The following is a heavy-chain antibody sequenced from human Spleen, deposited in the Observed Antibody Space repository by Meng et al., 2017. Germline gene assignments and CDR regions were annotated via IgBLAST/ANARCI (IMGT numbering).Heavy chain of an antibody. J-gene: IGHJ4*02. Sequence: QGHLPESGPGLGKPSGTLALPRAVSGGSISTTKWWNWVRQTPGKGLEWVGEIYHSGSTNYNPSLKSRVTMSVDKSKNQFSLKLTSVTAADTAVYYCASYNSGWPQFDSWGQGILVTVSS. CDR3: ASYNSGWPQFDS. CDR1: GGSISTTKW. V-gene: IGHV4-4*02. D-gene: IGHD6-19*01. CDR2: IYHSGST.